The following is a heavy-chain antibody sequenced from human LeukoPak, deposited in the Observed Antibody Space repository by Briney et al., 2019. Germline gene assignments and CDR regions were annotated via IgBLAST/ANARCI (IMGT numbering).Heavy chain of an antibody. CDR1: GFTFSDYY. Sequence: PGGSLRLSCAASGFTFSDYYMSWIRQAPGKGLEWVSYISSSGSTIYYADSVKGRFTTSRDNAKNSLYLQMNSLRAEDTAVYYCARDAQLWSNWFDPWGQGTLVTVSS. J-gene: IGHJ5*02. V-gene: IGHV3-11*04. CDR3: ARDAQLWSNWFDP. D-gene: IGHD5-18*01. CDR2: ISSSGSTI.